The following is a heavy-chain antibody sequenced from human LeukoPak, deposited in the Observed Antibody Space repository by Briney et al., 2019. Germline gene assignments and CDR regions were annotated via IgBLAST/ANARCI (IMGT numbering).Heavy chain of an antibody. CDR2: IYYSGST. Sequence: PSETLSLTCTVSGGSISSYYWSWIRQPPGKGLEWIGYIYYSGSTNYNPSLKSRVTISVDTSKNQFSLKLSSATAADTAVYYCARHMGLGYTYFYPYFDYWGQGTLVTVSS. V-gene: IGHV4-59*08. D-gene: IGHD1-1*01. CDR3: ARHMGLGYTYFYPYFDY. CDR1: GGSISSYY. J-gene: IGHJ4*01.